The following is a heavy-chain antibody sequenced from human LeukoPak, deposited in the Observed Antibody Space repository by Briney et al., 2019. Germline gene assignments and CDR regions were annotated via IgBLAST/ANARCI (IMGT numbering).Heavy chain of an antibody. CDR1: GLTVSSNY. D-gene: IGHD1-14*01. CDR2: IYSDGST. Sequence: GGSLRLSCAASGLTVSSNYMSWVRQAPGKGLEWVSIIYSDGSTYYADSVKGRFTVSRDNSKNTLYLQMNSLRTEDTALYYCARDQGAYNVWGQGTMVTVSS. J-gene: IGHJ3*01. V-gene: IGHV3-66*02. CDR3: ARDQGAYNV.